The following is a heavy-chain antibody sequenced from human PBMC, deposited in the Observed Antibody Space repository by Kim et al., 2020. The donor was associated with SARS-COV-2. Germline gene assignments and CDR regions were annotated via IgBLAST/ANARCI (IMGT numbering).Heavy chain of an antibody. Sequence: SETLSLTCTVSGGSISSYYWSWIRQPPGKGLEWIGYIYYSGSTNYNPSLKSRVTISVDTSKNQFSLKLSSVTAADTAVYYCASSKPFPYYYDSSGLDYWGQGTLVTVSS. D-gene: IGHD3-22*01. J-gene: IGHJ4*02. CDR1: GGSISSYY. V-gene: IGHV4-59*13. CDR2: IYYSGST. CDR3: ASSKPFPYYYDSSGLDY.